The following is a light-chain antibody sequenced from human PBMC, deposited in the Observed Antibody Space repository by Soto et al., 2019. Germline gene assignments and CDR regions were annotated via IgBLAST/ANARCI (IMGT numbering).Light chain of an antibody. J-gene: IGKJ4*01. CDR3: QKYDSAPLS. CDR2: AAS. CDR1: QDISRY. Sequence: DIQMTQSPSSLSASVGDRVTVTCRASQDISRYLAWYQQKPGQVPELLIYAASTLHSGVSSRFSGSGSGTHFTLTITSPQPEDVAPYYCQKYDSAPLSFGGGTKVDIK. V-gene: IGKV1-27*01.